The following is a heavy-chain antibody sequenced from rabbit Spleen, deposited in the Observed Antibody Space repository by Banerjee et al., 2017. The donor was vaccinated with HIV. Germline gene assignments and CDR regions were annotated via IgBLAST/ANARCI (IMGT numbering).Heavy chain of an antibody. CDR2: INTATGKA. V-gene: IGHV1S45*01. D-gene: IGHD1-1*01. CDR1: GFTLSSYYM. CDR3: ARNYVNTFDP. J-gene: IGHJ2*01. Sequence: QEHLKESGGGLVQPGGSLKLSCTASGFTLSSYYMNWVRQAPGKGLEWIACINTATGKAVYASWAKGRFTISKTSSTTVTLQMTSLTAADTATYFCARNYVNTFDPWGQGTLVTVS.